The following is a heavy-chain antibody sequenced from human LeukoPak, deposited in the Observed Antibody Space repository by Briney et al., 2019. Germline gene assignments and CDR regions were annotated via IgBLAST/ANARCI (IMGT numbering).Heavy chain of an antibody. CDR3: ARDPVSSSGWWEFDY. CDR2: INPNSGGT. J-gene: IGHJ4*02. D-gene: IGHD6-19*01. CDR1: GYTFTGYY. Sequence: ASVKVSCKASGYTFTGYYMHWVRQAPGQGPEWMGWINPNSGGTNYAQKFQGRVSMTRDTSISTAYMELSSLRSDDTAVYYCARDPVSSSGWWEFDYWGQGTLVTVSS. V-gene: IGHV1-2*02.